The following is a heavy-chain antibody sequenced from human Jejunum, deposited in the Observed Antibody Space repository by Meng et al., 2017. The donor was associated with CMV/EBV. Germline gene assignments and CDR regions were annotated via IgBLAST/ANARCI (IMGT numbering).Heavy chain of an antibody. J-gene: IGHJ4*02. CDR2: ISAYNGNT. CDR3: TRASVADTTFDY. D-gene: IGHD6-19*01. V-gene: IGHV1-18*01. Sequence: CEASGDTFISYGIGWVRQAAGQGLEWMGWISAYNGNTNYAQKFQGRVTMTTDTSTSTAYMELRSLRSDDTAVYYCTRASVADTTFDYWGQGTLVTVSS. CDR1: GDTFISYG.